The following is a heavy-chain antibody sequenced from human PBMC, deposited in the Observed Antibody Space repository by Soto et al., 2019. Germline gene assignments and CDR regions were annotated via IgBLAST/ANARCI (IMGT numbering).Heavy chain of an antibody. D-gene: IGHD1-1*01. CDR1: GDILRNYG. J-gene: IGHJ4*02. CDR3: ARQGNGFDY. CDR2: ISGDSVYT. V-gene: IGHV1-18*01. Sequence: QVQLVQSGGEVKKPGASVKVSCKAAGDILRNYGISWVRQAPGQGLEWMGWISGDSVYTNYAQNLQGRVTMTTDTSTSTAYMEVRSLRSDDTAVYYCARQGNGFDYWGQGTLVTVSS.